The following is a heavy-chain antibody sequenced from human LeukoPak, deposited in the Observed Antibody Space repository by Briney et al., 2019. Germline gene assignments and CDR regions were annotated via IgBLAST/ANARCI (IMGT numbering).Heavy chain of an antibody. Sequence: ASVKVSCKASGYTFTSYAMHWVRQAPGQRLEWMGWINAGNGNTKYSQKFQGRVAITRDTSASTAYMELSSLRSEDTAVYYCARVRVGITMVRGVPYYFDYWGQGTLVTVSS. D-gene: IGHD3-10*01. J-gene: IGHJ4*02. CDR1: GYTFTSYA. CDR2: INAGNGNT. CDR3: ARVRVGITMVRGVPYYFDY. V-gene: IGHV1-3*01.